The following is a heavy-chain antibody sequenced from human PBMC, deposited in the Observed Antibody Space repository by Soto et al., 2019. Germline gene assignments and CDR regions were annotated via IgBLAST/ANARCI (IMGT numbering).Heavy chain of an antibody. D-gene: IGHD2-2*02. CDR1: GYTFTGYY. CDR3: ARPSIPATAISDFDY. J-gene: IGHJ4*02. CDR2: INPNSGGT. Sequence: ASVKVSCTASGYTFTGYYMHWVRQAPGQGLEWMGWINPNSGGTNYAQKFQGWVTMTRDTSIGTAYMELSRLRSDDTAVYYCARPSIPATAISDFDYWGQGTLVTVSS. V-gene: IGHV1-2*04.